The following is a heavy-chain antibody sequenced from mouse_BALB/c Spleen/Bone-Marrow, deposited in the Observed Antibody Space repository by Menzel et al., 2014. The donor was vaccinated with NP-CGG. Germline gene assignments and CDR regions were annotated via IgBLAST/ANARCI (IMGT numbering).Heavy chain of an antibody. V-gene: IGHV2-9*02. CDR3: AIAYFGNYNYYFDY. CDR2: IWAGGST. CDR1: GFSLTSYG. Sequence: QVQLKESGPGLVAPSQSLSITCTVSGFSLTSYGVHWVRQPPGKGLEWLGIIWAGGSTNYNSALMSRLNISKDNSKSQVFLKMNSLQTDDTAMYFCAIAYFGNYNYYFDYWGQGTTLTVSS. J-gene: IGHJ2*01. D-gene: IGHD2-10*01.